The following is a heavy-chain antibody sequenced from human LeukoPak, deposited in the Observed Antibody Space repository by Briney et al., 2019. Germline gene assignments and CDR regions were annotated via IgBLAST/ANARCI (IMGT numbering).Heavy chain of an antibody. V-gene: IGHV3-7*01. D-gene: IGHD3-3*01. CDR2: IKQDGSEK. CDR1: GINFCRLW. J-gene: IGHJ4*02. Sequence: GSLRLSCAAPGINFCRLWMNRVRQASGKGLEWVANIKQDGSEKYYVDSVKGRFTISRDNAKNSLYLQMNSLRAEDTAVYYCARGTIGYWGQGTLVTVSS. CDR3: ARGTIGY.